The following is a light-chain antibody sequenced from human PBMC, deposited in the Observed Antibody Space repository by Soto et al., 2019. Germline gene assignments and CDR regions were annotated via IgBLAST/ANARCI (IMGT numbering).Light chain of an antibody. CDR1: QTSSSW. V-gene: IGKV1-5*03. CDR2: KAS. J-gene: IGKJ1*01. Sequence: DIQMTQSPSTLSGSVGDRVTITCRASQTSSSWLAWYQQKPGKAPKLLIYKASTLTSGVPSRFSGSGSGTEFTLTISSLQPDDFATYDCQHYNSYSEAFGQGPKVEL. CDR3: QHYNSYSEA.